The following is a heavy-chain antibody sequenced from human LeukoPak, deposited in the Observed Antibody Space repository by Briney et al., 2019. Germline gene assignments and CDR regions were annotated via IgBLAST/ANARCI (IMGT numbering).Heavy chain of an antibody. Sequence: GGSLRLSCAASGFTLRTCAMSWVRQAPGKGLEWVSGISGTTIRTFYAASVMGRFTISRRSSQRTLFLPMNSPRAEDTAVYYCAKHHGCSNYAHFDSWGPGILVTVSS. J-gene: IGHJ4*02. CDR1: GFTLRTCA. D-gene: IGHD3-10*01. CDR3: AKHHGCSNYAHFDS. CDR2: ISGTTIRT. V-gene: IGHV3-23*01.